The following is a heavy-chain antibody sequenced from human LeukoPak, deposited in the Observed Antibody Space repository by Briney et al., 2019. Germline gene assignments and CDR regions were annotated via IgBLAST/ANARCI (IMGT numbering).Heavy chain of an antibody. CDR3: ARQYYYGSGRYEFPFDY. V-gene: IGHV3-48*03. CDR2: ISSSGSTI. Sequence: GGSLRLSCAASGFTFSSYEMNWVRQAPGKGLEWVSYISSSGSTIYYADSVKGRFTVSRDNAKNSLYLQMNSLRAEDTAVYYCARQYYYGSGRYEFPFDYWGQGTLVTVSS. D-gene: IGHD3-10*01. CDR1: GFTFSSYE. J-gene: IGHJ4*02.